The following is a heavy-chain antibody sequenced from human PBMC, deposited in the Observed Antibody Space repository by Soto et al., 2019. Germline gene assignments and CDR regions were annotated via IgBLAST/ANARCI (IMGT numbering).Heavy chain of an antibody. CDR3: AARDSSRVS. V-gene: IGHV4-4*02. Sequence: QVQLQESGPGLVKPSGTLSLTCAVSGVSISSHDWWTWVRQPPGKGLEWIGESHQSGTTNYNSSLESRVTISVHKAKNQFSLKLTAVTVADTDVYYCAARDSSRVSWGQGILATVSS. CDR2: SHQSGTT. CDR1: GVSISSHDW. J-gene: IGHJ5*02. D-gene: IGHD6-13*01.